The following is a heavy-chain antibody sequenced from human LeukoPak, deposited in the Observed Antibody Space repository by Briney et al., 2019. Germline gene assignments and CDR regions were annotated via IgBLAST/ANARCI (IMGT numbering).Heavy chain of an antibody. D-gene: IGHD6-19*01. CDR2: ISSSSSYI. CDR1: GFTFSSYS. J-gene: IGHJ3*02. Sequence: PGGSLRLSCAASGFTFSSYSMNWVRQAPGKGLEWVSSISSSSSYIYYADSVKGRFTISRDNAKNSLYLQMNSLRAEDTAVYYCARDGAVGKWLVRGGPFDIWGQGTMVTVSS. CDR3: ARDGAVGKWLVRGGPFDI. V-gene: IGHV3-21*01.